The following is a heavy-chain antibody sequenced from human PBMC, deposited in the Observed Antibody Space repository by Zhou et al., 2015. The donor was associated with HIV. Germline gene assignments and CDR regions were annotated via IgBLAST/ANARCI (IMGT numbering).Heavy chain of an antibody. V-gene: IGHV1-69*01. CDR3: ASGLVAADYYYYYGMDV. CDR1: GGTFSSYA. CDR2: IIPIFGTA. D-gene: IGHD2-15*01. Sequence: QVQLVQSGAEVKKPGSSVKVSCKASGGTFSSYAISWVRQAPGQGLEWMGGIIPIFGTANYAQKFQGRVTITADESTSTAYMELSSLRSEDTAVYYCASGLVAADYYYYYGMDVWGQGTTVTVSS. J-gene: IGHJ6*02.